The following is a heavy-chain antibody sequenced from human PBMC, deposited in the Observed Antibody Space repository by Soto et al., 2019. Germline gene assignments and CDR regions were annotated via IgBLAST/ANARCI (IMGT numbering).Heavy chain of an antibody. D-gene: IGHD1-1*01. Sequence: GGSLRLSCAASGFTFSSYGMHWVRQAPGKGLEWVAVISYDGSNKYYAGSVKGRFTISRDNSKNTLYLQMNSLRAEDTAAYYCAKDLFRTGTTKRYNWFDPWGQGTLVTVSS. CDR2: ISYDGSNK. V-gene: IGHV3-30*18. J-gene: IGHJ5*02. CDR1: GFTFSSYG. CDR3: AKDLFRTGTTKRYNWFDP.